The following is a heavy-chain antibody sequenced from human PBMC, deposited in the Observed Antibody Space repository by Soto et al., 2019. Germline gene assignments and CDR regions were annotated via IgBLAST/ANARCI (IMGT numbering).Heavy chain of an antibody. Sequence: HPGGSLRLSCVASGFTFNNYAMSWVRQAPGKGLEWVSSINGPGDDTYYADSVKGRFTISRDNSKNTLYLQMNSLRADDDTALYYCAKKEEYDNVWGKSPLDWGQGTLVTVSS. CDR2: INGPGDDT. CDR3: AKKEEYDNVWGKSPLD. V-gene: IGHV3-23*01. D-gene: IGHD3-16*01. CDR1: GFTFNNYA. J-gene: IGHJ4*03.